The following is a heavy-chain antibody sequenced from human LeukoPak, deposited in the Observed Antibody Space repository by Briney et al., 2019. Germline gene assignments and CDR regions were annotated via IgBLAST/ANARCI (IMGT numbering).Heavy chain of an antibody. CDR1: GFTFSNYG. Sequence: GSLRLSCAASGFTFSNYGMSWVRQAPGKGLEWVSTISGSGGSTYYADSVKGRFTISRDNSKNTLFLQMNSLRAEDMAVYYCAVTGSYYNVGWFDPWGQGTLVTVSS. CDR3: AVTGSYYNVGWFDP. V-gene: IGHV3-23*01. J-gene: IGHJ5*02. CDR2: ISGSGGST. D-gene: IGHD3-10*01.